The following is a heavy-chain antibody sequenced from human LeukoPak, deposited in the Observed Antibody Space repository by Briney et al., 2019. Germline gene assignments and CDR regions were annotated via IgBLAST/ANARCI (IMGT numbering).Heavy chain of an antibody. D-gene: IGHD5-18*01. CDR3: AGGAAHSYGYFSDN. Sequence: GGSLRLSCEGSGFIFSDYSMSWVRQAPGKGLEWLAFISTSSNTIYYADSVRGRFTVSRDNAKNSLYLQVNSLRDEDTATYFCAGGAAHSYGYFSDNWGREILVVVSS. CDR2: ISTSSNTI. J-gene: IGHJ4*02. V-gene: IGHV3-48*02. CDR1: GFIFSDYS.